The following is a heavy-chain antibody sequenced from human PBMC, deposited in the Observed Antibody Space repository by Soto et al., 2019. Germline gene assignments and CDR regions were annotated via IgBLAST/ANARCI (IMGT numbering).Heavy chain of an antibody. Sequence: SGPTLVNPTDPFTLTCTFSGFSLITTAVGVSWIRQPPGKALKWLALIYWHDDKRYSPSLKSSLTITKDTSKIQVVLTMTNMDPVDTATYYSTPRGVSTVGLYYFDYWGQGALVTVSS. D-gene: IGHD3-16*01. CDR1: GFSLITTAVG. J-gene: IGHJ4*02. CDR2: IYWHDDK. CDR3: TPRGVSTVGLYYFDY. V-gene: IGHV2-5*01.